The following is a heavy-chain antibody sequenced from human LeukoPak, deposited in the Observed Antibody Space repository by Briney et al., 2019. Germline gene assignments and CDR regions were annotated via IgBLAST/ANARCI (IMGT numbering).Heavy chain of an antibody. V-gene: IGHV3-9*01. J-gene: IGHJ4*02. Sequence: GRSLRLSCAASGFTFDDYAMHWVRQTPGKGLEWVSGISWNSGSIGYADSVKGRFTISRDNAKNSLYLQMNSLRAEDTALYYCAKVANEGYLDCWGQGTLVTVSS. D-gene: IGHD1-1*01. CDR3: AKVANEGYLDC. CDR2: ISWNSGSI. CDR1: GFTFDDYA.